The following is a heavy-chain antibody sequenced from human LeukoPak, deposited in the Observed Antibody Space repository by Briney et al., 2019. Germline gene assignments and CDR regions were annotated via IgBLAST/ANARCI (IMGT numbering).Heavy chain of an antibody. CDR2: ISSSSSYI. CDR1: CLSFSIYS. V-gene: IGHV3-21*04. CDR3: AKAASGSYYFDY. D-gene: IGHD1-26*01. J-gene: IGHJ4*02. Sequence: GLPLKLPFVASCLSFSIYSMTRVLQTPSSGLAWVSSISSSSSYIYYADSVKGRFTISRDNAKNSLYLQMNSLRAEDTALYYCAKAASGSYYFDYWGQGTLVTVSS.